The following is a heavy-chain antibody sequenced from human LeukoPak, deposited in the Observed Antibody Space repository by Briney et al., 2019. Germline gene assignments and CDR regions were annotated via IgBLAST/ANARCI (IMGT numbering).Heavy chain of an antibody. Sequence: GGSLRLSCAASGFTFSRSVLHWVRQGPGKGLEWVAAISYGGSNEYYADSVKGRFTISRDNAKNSLYLQMNSLRAEDTAVYYCAREPFWSGYYSNLHFDYWGQGTLVTVSS. CDR1: GFTFSRSV. J-gene: IGHJ4*02. V-gene: IGHV3-30-3*01. CDR3: AREPFWSGYYSNLHFDY. CDR2: ISYGGSNE. D-gene: IGHD3-3*01.